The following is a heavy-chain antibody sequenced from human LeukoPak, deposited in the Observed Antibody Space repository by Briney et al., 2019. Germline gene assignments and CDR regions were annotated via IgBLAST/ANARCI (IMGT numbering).Heavy chain of an antibody. Sequence: SETLSLTCTVSGGSISSYYWSWIRQPPGKELEWIGYIYYSGSTNYNPSLKSRVTISVDTSKNQFSLKLSSVTAADTAVYYCARYSSSSWSYYFDYWGQGTLVTVSS. D-gene: IGHD6-13*01. J-gene: IGHJ4*02. V-gene: IGHV4-59*01. CDR3: ARYSSSSWSYYFDY. CDR1: GGSISSYY. CDR2: IYYSGST.